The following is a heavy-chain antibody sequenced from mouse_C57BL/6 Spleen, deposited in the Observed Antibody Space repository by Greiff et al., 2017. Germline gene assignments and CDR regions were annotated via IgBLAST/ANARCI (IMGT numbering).Heavy chain of an antibody. Sequence: EVQWVESGGGLVKPGGSLKLSCAASGFTFSSYAMSWVRQTPEKRLEWVATISDGGSYTYYPDNVKGRFTISRDNAKNNLYLQMSHLKSEDTAMYYCARDDYGSSYYLDYWGQGTTLTVSS. CDR2: ISDGGSYT. D-gene: IGHD1-1*01. V-gene: IGHV5-4*01. CDR3: ARDDYGSSYYLDY. J-gene: IGHJ2*01. CDR1: GFTFSSYA.